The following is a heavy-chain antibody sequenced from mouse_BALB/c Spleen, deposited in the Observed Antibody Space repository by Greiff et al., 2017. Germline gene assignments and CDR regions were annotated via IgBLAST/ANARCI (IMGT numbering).Heavy chain of an antibody. CDR3: ARDGNWGWFAY. V-gene: IGHV7-1*02. J-gene: IGHJ3*01. Sequence: EVKLMESGGGLVQPGGSLRLSCATSGFTFSDFYMEWVRQPPGKRLEWIAASRNKANDYTTEYSASVKGRFIVSRATSQSILYLQMNALRAEDTAIYYCARDGNWGWFAYWGQGTLVTVSA. CDR1: GFTFSDFY. D-gene: IGHD4-1*01. CDR2: SRNKANDYTT.